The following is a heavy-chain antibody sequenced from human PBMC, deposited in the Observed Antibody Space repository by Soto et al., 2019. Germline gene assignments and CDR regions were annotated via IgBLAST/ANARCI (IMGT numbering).Heavy chain of an antibody. CDR1: GGSISSYY. Sequence: SETLSLTCTVSGGSISSYYWRWIRQPPGKGLEWIGYIYYSGSTNYHPSLKSRVTISVDTSKNQFSLKLSSVTAADTAVYYCARRYGRNFHFWGQGTLVTVS. D-gene: IGHD1-1*01. CDR2: IYYSGST. V-gene: IGHV4-59*01. J-gene: IGHJ4*02. CDR3: ARRYGRNFHF.